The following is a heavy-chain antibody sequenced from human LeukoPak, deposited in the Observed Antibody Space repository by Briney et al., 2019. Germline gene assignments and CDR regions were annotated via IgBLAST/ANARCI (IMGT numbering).Heavy chain of an antibody. CDR2: INPSGGST. V-gene: IGHV1-46*01. CDR3: ARDPVAGTGYQDY. D-gene: IGHD6-19*01. Sequence: ASVKVSCKASGYTFASYYMHWVRQAPGQGLEGMGIINPSGGSTSYAQKFQGRVTMTRDTSTSTVYMELSSLRSEDTAVYYCARDPVAGTGYQDYWGQGTLVTVSS. J-gene: IGHJ4*02. CDR1: GYTFASYY.